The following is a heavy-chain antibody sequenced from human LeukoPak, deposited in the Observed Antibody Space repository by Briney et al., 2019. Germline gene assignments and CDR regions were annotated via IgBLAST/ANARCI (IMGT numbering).Heavy chain of an antibody. CDR2: IYYSGST. CDR1: GGSISSHY. D-gene: IGHD1-26*01. V-gene: IGHV4-59*11. CDR3: ARASIVGATSPDAFDI. Sequence: SETLSLTCTVSGGSISSHYWSWIRQPPGKGLEWIGYIYYSGSTSYNPSLKSRVTISVDTSKNQFSLKLSSVTAADTAVYYCARASIVGATSPDAFDIWGQGTMVAVSS. J-gene: IGHJ3*02.